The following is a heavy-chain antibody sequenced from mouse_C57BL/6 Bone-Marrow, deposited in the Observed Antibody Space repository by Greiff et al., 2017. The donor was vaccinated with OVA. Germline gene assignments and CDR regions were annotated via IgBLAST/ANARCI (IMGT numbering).Heavy chain of an antibody. J-gene: IGHJ2*01. CDR3: ARGGNYLDY. CDR1: GYTFTSSW. Sequence: VQLQQPGAELVMPGASVKLSCTASGYTFTSSWMHWVKQRPGQGLEWIGEIDPSDSYTNYNQKFKGKSTLTVDKSSSTAYMQLSSLTSEDSAVYYCARGGNYLDYWGQGTTLTVSS. V-gene: IGHV1-69*01. CDR2: IDPSDSYT.